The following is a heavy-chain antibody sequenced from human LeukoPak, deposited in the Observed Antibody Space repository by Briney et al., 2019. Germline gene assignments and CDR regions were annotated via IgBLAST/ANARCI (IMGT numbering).Heavy chain of an antibody. CDR2: IYYSGST. J-gene: IGHJ4*02. V-gene: IGHV4-30-4*01. D-gene: IGHD2-21*01. CDR3: ARNPGLWWGDFDY. CDR1: SGSISSGDYY. Sequence: SETLSLTCTVSSGSISSGDYYWSWIRQPPGKGLEWIGYIYYSGSTYYNPSLKSRVTISVDTSKNQFSLKLSSVTAADTAVYYCARNPGLWWGDFDYWGQGTLVTVSS.